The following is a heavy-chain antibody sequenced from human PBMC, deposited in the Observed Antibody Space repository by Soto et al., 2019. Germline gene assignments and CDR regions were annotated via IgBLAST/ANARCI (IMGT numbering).Heavy chain of an antibody. CDR3: ASSVSYGDLINYFDY. V-gene: IGHV4-4*02. CDR1: SGSISSSNW. D-gene: IGHD4-17*01. CDR2: IYHSGST. Sequence: PSETLSLTCAVSSGSISSSNWWSWVRQPPGKGLEWIGEIYHSGSTNYNPSLKSRVTISVDKSKNQFSLKLSSVTAADTAVYYCASSVSYGDLINYFDYWGQGTLVTVSS. J-gene: IGHJ4*02.